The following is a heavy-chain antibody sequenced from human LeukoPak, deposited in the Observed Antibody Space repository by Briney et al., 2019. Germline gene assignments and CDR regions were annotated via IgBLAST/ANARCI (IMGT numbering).Heavy chain of an antibody. D-gene: IGHD2-2*01. Sequence: GGSLRLSCAASGFTFSSYGMHWVRQAPAKGLEWVAFIRYDGSNKYYADSVKGRFTISRDNSKNTLYLQMNSLRAEDTAVYYCAKDHCSSTSCYFGWFDPWGQGTLVTVSS. V-gene: IGHV3-30*02. CDR3: AKDHCSSTSCYFGWFDP. CDR1: GFTFSSYG. J-gene: IGHJ5*02. CDR2: IRYDGSNK.